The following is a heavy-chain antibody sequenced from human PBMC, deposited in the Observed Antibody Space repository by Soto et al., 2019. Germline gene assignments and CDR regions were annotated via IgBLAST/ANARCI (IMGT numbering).Heavy chain of an antibody. D-gene: IGHD2-15*01. CDR3: ARGRYCSGGSCHKTFSGIVVWFGP. CDR2: INHSGST. J-gene: IGHJ5*02. CDR1: GGSFSGYY. V-gene: IGHV4-34*01. Sequence: QVQLQQWGAGLLKPSETLSLTCAVYGGSFSGYYWSWIRQPPGKGLEWLGEINHSGSTNYNPSLKSRVTISVDTSKNQFSLKLSSVTAADTAVYYCARGRYCSGGSCHKTFSGIVVWFGPWGQGTLVTVSS.